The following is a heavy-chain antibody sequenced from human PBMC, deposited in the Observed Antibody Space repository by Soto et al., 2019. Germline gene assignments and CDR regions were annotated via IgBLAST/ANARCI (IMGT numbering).Heavy chain of an antibody. J-gene: IGHJ4*02. CDR2: IIQDGRAI. Sequence: PGGSLRLACAASGFSSSYYLMSWVRQAPGRGLEWVAHIIQDGRAIYYVDSVRGRFTISRDSAGNSVFLEMHRLRVEDTAVYYCARGGELSLLPLDYWGLGTLVTVSS. CDR3: ARGGELSLLPLDY. CDR1: GFSSSYYL. D-gene: IGHD2-15*01. V-gene: IGHV3-7*03.